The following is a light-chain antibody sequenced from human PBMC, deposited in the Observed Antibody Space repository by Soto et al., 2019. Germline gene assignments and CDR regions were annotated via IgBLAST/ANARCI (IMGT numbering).Light chain of an antibody. V-gene: IGLV2-8*01. CDR1: SSDVGDYDY. CDR2: EVS. Sequence: QSVLTQPPSASGSPGQSVTISCTGTSSDVGDYDYVSWYQQHPGKAPKLIIYEVSKRPSGVPDRFSGSKSGNTASLTVSGLQAEDEADYYCSSYAGSNRHVVFGGGTKVTVL. J-gene: IGLJ2*01. CDR3: SSYAGSNRHVV.